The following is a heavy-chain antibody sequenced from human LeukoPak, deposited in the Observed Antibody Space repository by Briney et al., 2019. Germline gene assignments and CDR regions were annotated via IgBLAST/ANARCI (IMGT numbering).Heavy chain of an antibody. J-gene: IGHJ4*02. CDR1: GGSISSYY. D-gene: IGHD3-22*01. CDR3: ARSAFDRSNYFDY. CDR2: IHYSGST. V-gene: IGHV4-59*01. Sequence: PSETLSLTCTVSGGSISSYYWSWIRQPPGKGLEWIGYIHYSGSTNYNPSLKSRVTISVDTSKNQFSLKLSSVTAADTAVYYCARSAFDRSNYFDYWGQGTLVTVPS.